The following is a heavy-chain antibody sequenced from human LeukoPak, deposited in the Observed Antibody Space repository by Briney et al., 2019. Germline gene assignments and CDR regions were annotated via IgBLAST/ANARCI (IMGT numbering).Heavy chain of an antibody. V-gene: IGHV4-4*07. Sequence: SETLSLTCTVPGDSISSYYWIWIRQPAGKGLEWIVRVYFTGSTNLNPALQSRVTMSVDTSKNQFSLKLTSVTAADTAVYYCARDRQWLVDHWGQGTLVTVSS. CDR3: ARDRQWLVDH. CDR2: VYFTGST. CDR1: GDSISSYY. J-gene: IGHJ5*02. D-gene: IGHD6-19*01.